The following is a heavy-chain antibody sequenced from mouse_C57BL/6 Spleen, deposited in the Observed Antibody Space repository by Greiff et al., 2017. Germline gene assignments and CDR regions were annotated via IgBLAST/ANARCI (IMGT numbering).Heavy chain of an antibody. V-gene: IGHV14-2*01. Sequence: EVKLVESGAELVKPGASVKLSCTASGFNIKDYYMHWVKQRTEQGLEWIGRIDPEDGETKYDPKFQGKATITADTSSNTAYLQLGSLTSEDTAVYYCARRAYYYGSSYPQLGREGAFDYWGQGTTLTVSS. CDR2: IDPEDGET. CDR3: ARRAYYYGSSYPQLGREGAFDY. CDR1: GFNIKDYY. J-gene: IGHJ2*01. D-gene: IGHD1-1*01.